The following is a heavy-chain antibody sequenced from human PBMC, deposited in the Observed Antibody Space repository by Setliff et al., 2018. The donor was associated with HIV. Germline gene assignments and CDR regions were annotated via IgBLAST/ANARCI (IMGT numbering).Heavy chain of an antibody. V-gene: IGHV4-61*02. J-gene: IGHJ4*02. Sequence: SETLSLTCTVSGGSISSGGFYWSWIRQPAGKGLEWIGRIYTGGSTDFNPSLKRRRTISVDTSKNQFSLNLSSVTAAGTAVYYCARDSCLYGSGGFCYWGQGTLVTVSS. CDR1: GGSISSGGFY. CDR2: IYTGGST. CDR3: ARDSCLYGSGGFCY. D-gene: IGHD3-10*01.